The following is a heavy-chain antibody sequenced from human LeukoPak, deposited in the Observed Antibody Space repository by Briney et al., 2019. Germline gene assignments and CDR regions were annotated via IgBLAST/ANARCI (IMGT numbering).Heavy chain of an antibody. CDR2: ISSSGSTI. CDR1: GFTFSSYE. J-gene: IGHJ3*02. Sequence: GGSLRLSCAASGFTFSSYEMNWVRQAPGKGLEWVSYISSSGSTIYYADSVKGRFTISRDNAKNSLYLQMNSLRAEDTAVYYYARVKYSSSWYDAFDIWGQGTMVTVSS. V-gene: IGHV3-48*03. D-gene: IGHD6-13*01. CDR3: ARVKYSSSWYDAFDI.